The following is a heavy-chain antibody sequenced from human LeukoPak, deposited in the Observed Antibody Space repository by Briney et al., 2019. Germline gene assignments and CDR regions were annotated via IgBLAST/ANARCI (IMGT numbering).Heavy chain of an antibody. CDR2: IRYDGSNE. D-gene: IGHD5-18*01. Sequence: GGSLRLSCAASGFTFSDYGMHWVRQAPGKGLEWVAFIRYDGSNEYYADSVKGRFTISRDNSKYTLFVQTNSLRAEDTAVYHCAKTKGYTFDYWGQGTLVTVSA. J-gene: IGHJ4*02. V-gene: IGHV3-30*02. CDR3: AKTKGYTFDY. CDR1: GFTFSDYG.